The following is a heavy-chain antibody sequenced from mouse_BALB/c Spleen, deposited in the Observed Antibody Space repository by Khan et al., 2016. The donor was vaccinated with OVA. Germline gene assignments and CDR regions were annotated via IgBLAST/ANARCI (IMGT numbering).Heavy chain of an antibody. CDR2: ISYSGST. V-gene: IGHV3-2*02. CDR1: GYSITSGYG. J-gene: IGHJ2*01. CDR3: ARTARIKY. D-gene: IGHD1-2*01. Sequence: EVQLQESGPGLVKPSQSLSLTCTVTGYSITSGYGWNLIRPFPGNKLEWMGYISYSGSTNYNPSLKSRISITRDTSKNQFFLQLNSVTTEDTATYYCARTARIKYWGQGTTLTVSS.